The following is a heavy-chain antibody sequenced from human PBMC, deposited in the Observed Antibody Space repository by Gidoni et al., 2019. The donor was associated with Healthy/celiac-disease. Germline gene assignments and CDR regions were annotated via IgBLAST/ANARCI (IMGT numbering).Heavy chain of an antibody. V-gene: IGHV3-21*01. CDR1: GFTFSSYS. CDR2: ISSSSSYI. Sequence: EVQLVESGGGLVKPGGSLRLSCAASGFTFSSYSMNWVRQAPGKGLEWVSSISSSSSYIYYADSVKGRFTISRDNAKNSLYLQMNSLRAEDTAVYYCARARDVSVWFDPWGQGTLVTVSS. CDR3: ARARDVSVWFDP. D-gene: IGHD3-16*01. J-gene: IGHJ5*02.